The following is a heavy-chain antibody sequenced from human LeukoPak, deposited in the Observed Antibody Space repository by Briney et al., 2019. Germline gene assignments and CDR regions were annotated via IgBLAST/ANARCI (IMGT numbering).Heavy chain of an antibody. J-gene: IGHJ4*02. Sequence: TSVKVSCKASGYTFTNYAMNWVRQAPGQGLEWMGGIIPIFGTANYAQKFQGRVTMTEDTSTDTAYMELSSLRSEDTAVYYCATPAPGGYDSSGYFCWGQGTLVTVSS. CDR1: GYTFTNYA. D-gene: IGHD3-22*01. CDR3: ATPAPGGYDSSGYFC. CDR2: IIPIFGTA. V-gene: IGHV1-69*06.